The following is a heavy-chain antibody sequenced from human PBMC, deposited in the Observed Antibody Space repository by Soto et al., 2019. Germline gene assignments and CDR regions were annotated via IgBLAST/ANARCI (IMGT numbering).Heavy chain of an antibody. Sequence: SETLSLTCAVYGGSFSGYYWSWIRQPPGKGLEWIGEINHSGSTNYNPSLKSRVTISVDTSKNQFSLELSSVTAADTAVYYCARGLRSWYGEGWYYGMDVWGQGTTVTVSS. V-gene: IGHV4-34*01. CDR2: INHSGST. CDR1: GGSFSGYY. J-gene: IGHJ6*02. CDR3: ARGLRSWYGEGWYYGMDV. D-gene: IGHD6-13*01.